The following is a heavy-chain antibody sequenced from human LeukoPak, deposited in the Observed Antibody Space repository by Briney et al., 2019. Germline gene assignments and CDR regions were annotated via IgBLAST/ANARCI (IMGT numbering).Heavy chain of an antibody. D-gene: IGHD3-22*01. CDR1: GFTFSSYD. J-gene: IGHJ3*02. CDR3: ARADSSVGAFDI. V-gene: IGHV3-13*01. Sequence: RPGGSLRLSCAASGFTFSSYDMHWVRQATGEGLEWVSAIGTAGDTYYPGSVKGRFTISRENAKNSLYLQMNSLRAGDTAVYYCARADSSVGAFDIWGQGTMVTVSS. CDR2: IGTAGDT.